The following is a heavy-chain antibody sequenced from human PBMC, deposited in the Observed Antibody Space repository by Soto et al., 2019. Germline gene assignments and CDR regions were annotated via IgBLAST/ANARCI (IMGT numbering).Heavy chain of an antibody. CDR1: GYTFTSYG. V-gene: IGHV1-18*01. Sequence: QVPLVQSGAEVKKPGASVKVSCKASGYTFTSYGISWVRQAPGQGLEWMGWISAYNGNTNYAQKLQGRVTMTTDTSTSTAYMELRSLRSDDTAVYYCARVVPTSSGWFPLGAFDIWGQGTMVTVSS. J-gene: IGHJ3*02. CDR3: ARVVPTSSGWFPLGAFDI. D-gene: IGHD6-19*01. CDR2: ISAYNGNT.